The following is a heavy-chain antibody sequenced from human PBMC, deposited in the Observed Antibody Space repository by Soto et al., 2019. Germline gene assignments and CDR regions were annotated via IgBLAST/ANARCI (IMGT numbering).Heavy chain of an antibody. J-gene: IGHJ4*02. D-gene: IGHD6-19*01. CDR3: TRGGTVAPFDY. CDR2: IGKAGDK. CDR1: GVTFSMYA. V-gene: IGHV3-13*04. Sequence: SGVTFSMYAINWVRQAPGKGLEWVSGIGKAGDKYYSGSVKGRLTISRENAKNSLYLQMSSLRAEDTAGYYCTRGGTVAPFDYWGQGTMVSVSS.